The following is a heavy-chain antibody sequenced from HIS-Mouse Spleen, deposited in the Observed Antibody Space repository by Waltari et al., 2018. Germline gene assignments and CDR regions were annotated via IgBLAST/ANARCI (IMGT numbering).Heavy chain of an antibody. CDR3: ARGIAARDY. J-gene: IGHJ4*02. CDR1: GGSFSGYY. Sequence: QVQLQQWGAGLLKPSETLSLTCAVYGGSFSGYYWSWIRQPPGKGLEWIGEINHSGSTNATPSLKSRVTISVDTSKNQFSLLSSVTAADTAVYYCARGIAARDYWGQGTLVTVSS. CDR2: INHSGST. V-gene: IGHV4-34*01. D-gene: IGHD6-6*01.